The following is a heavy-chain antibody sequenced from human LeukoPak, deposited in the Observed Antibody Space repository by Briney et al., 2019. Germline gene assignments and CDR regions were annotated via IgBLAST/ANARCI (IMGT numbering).Heavy chain of an antibody. D-gene: IGHD6-19*01. CDR2: ISSASAYR. CDR1: GFRFEDYA. CDR3: TRGPTLIGVAGTWPLDD. J-gene: IGHJ4*02. V-gene: IGHV3-21*01. Sequence: GGSLRLSCAGSGFRFEDYAMHWVRQAPGKGLEWVSSISSASAYRYYADSVKGRFTISRDNAKNSLHLQMNSLRAEDSAVYYCTRGPTLIGVAGTWPLDDWGQGTLVTVSS.